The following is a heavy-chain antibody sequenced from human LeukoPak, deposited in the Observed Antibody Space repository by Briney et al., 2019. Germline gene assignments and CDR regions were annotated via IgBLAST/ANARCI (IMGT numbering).Heavy chain of an antibody. D-gene: IGHD3-22*01. CDR1: GFSFSSYG. CDR3: AKDRGSGYHYFDY. CDR2: IWYDGSNK. V-gene: IGHV3-33*03. J-gene: IGHJ4*02. Sequence: GGSLRLSCAASGFSFSSYGMHWVRQAPGKGLEWVAVIWYDGSNKNYADSVKGRFTISRDNSKNTLYLQMNSLRAEDTAVYYCAKDRGSGYHYFDYWGQGTLVTVSS.